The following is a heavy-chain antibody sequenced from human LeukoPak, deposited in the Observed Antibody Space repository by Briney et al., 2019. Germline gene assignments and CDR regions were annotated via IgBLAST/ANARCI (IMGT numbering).Heavy chain of an antibody. V-gene: IGHV3-11*04. Sequence: GGSLRLSCAASGFTFSDYYMSWIRQAPGKGLEWVSYISSSGSFIYYADSVKGRFTISRDNAKNSLHLQMNSLRAEDTAVYYCARETHYDSSGYHNDYWGQGTLVTVSS. D-gene: IGHD3-22*01. CDR1: GFTFSDYY. J-gene: IGHJ4*02. CDR3: ARETHYDSSGYHNDY. CDR2: ISSSGSFI.